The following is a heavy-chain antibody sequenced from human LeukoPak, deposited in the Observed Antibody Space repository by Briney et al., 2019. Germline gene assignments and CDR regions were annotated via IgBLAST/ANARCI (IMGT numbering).Heavy chain of an antibody. J-gene: IGHJ4*02. V-gene: IGHV3-15*01. D-gene: IGHD6-19*01. CDR1: GFTFSNAW. CDR2: TKSKTDGGTT. Sequence: GRSLRLSCAAAGFTFSNAWMSWVRQAPGKGLEWVGRTKSKTDGGTTDYAAPVTGRFTISRDDSKNTLYLQMNSLKTEDTAVYYCTAFSSVAVEGDYFDYWGQGTLVTVSS. CDR3: TAFSSVAVEGDYFDY.